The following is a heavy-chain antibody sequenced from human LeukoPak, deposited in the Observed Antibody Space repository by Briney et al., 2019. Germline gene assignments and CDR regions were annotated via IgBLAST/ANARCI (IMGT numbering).Heavy chain of an antibody. J-gene: IGHJ6*03. Sequence: SETLSLTCAVYGGSFSGYYWSWIRQPPGKGLEWIGEINHSGSTNYNPSLKSRVTISVDTSKNQFSLKLSSVTAADTAVYYCAREGTMVRGVRPSRYMDVWGKGTTVIVSS. V-gene: IGHV4-34*01. D-gene: IGHD3-10*01. CDR1: GGSFSGYY. CDR2: INHSGST. CDR3: AREGTMVRGVRPSRYMDV.